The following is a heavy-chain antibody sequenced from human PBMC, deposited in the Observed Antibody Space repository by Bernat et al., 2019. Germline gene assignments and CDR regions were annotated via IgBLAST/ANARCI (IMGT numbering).Heavy chain of an antibody. CDR2: ISVYNGNT. Sequence: QVQLVQSGIEVEKPGASVKVSCKASGYTFTSYGINWVRQAPGQGLEWMGWISVYNGNTNYAQKFQGRVTMTTDTSTSTAYLEMGSLRSVDTAVYFCARDFSDSRGYSIKGPFDYWGQGTLVTVSS. CDR1: GYTFTSYG. CDR3: ARDFSDSRGYSIKGPFDY. J-gene: IGHJ4*02. D-gene: IGHD3-22*01. V-gene: IGHV1-18*01.